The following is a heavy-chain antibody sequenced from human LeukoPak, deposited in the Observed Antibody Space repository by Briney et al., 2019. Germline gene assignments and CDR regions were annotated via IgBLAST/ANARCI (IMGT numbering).Heavy chain of an antibody. CDR3: ARAYYEPSFDC. CDR1: GFTFDDYT. D-gene: IGHD1-26*01. V-gene: IGHV3-43*01. J-gene: IGHJ4*02. CDR2: ISWDGGST. Sequence: GGSLRLSCAASGFTFDDYTMHWVRQAPGKGLEWVSLISWDGGSTYYADSVKGRFTISRDNSKNTLYLQMNSLRAEDTAVYYCARAYYEPSFDCWGQGTLVTVSS.